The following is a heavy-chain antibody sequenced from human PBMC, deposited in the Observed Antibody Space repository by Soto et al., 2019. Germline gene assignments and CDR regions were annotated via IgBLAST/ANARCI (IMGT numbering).Heavy chain of an antibody. Sequence: QVQLQQWGAGLLKHSETLSLTCAVYGGSFSGYYWSWIRQPPGKGLEWIGEINHSRSSNYNPSLKSRVTISVDTSKNQFSLKLSSVTAADTAVYYCARGWGRIFDYWGQGTLVTVSS. D-gene: IGHD7-27*01. CDR3: ARGWGRIFDY. V-gene: IGHV4-34*01. J-gene: IGHJ4*02. CDR2: INHSRSS. CDR1: GGSFSGYY.